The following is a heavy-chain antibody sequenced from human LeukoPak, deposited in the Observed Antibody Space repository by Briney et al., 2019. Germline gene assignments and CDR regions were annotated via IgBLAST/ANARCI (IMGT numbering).Heavy chain of an antibody. CDR3: ARTTANWNYNYYYYMDV. V-gene: IGHV3-30-3*01. Sequence: GGSLRLSCAASGFTFSSYAMHWVRQAPGKGLEWVAVISYDGSNEYYADSVKGRFTISRDNSKNTLYLQMNSLRAEDTAVYYCARTTANWNYNYYYYMDVWGKGTTVTVSS. D-gene: IGHD1-20*01. J-gene: IGHJ6*03. CDR1: GFTFSSYA. CDR2: ISYDGSNE.